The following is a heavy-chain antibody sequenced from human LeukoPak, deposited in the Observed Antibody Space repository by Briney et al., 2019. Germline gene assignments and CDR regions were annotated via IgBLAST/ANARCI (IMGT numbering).Heavy chain of an antibody. D-gene: IGHD6-19*01. CDR1: GGSISSYY. V-gene: IGHV4-4*07. CDR3: AGGDSGWYGFDF. J-gene: IGHJ4*02. CDR2: FYSSESI. Sequence: SETLSLTCTVSGGSISSYYWSWIRQSAGKGLEWIGRFYSSESINYNPSLKNRATMSVDTSKNQFSLKLSSMTAADTAVYYCAGGDSGWYGFDFWGQGTLVTVSS.